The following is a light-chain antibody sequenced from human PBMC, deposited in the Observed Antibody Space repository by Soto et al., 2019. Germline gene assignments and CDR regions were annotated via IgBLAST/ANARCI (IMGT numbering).Light chain of an antibody. CDR1: QSVSSSY. Sequence: EIVLTQSPGTLSLSPGERATLSCRASQSVSSSYLAWYQQKPGQAPRLLIYGASSRATGIPDRFSGSGSGTDFTLTISRLEPEDFAVYYCQQYGSSPFTFGPATRWIS. CDR2: GAS. CDR3: QQYGSSPFT. J-gene: IGKJ3*01. V-gene: IGKV3-20*01.